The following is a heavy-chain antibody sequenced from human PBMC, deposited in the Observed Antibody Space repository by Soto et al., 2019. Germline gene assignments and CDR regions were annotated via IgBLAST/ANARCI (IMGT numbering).Heavy chain of an antibody. Sequence: PGESLKISCKGSGYSYTSYWIGWVRQMPGKGLEWMGIIYPGDSDTRYSPSFQGQVTISADKSISTAYLQWSSLKASDTAMYYCARPREAGKNYYGVDVWGQGTTVTVSS. CDR3: ARPREAGKNYYGVDV. V-gene: IGHV5-51*01. J-gene: IGHJ6*02. CDR2: IYPGDSDT. D-gene: IGHD6-19*01. CDR1: GYSYTSYW.